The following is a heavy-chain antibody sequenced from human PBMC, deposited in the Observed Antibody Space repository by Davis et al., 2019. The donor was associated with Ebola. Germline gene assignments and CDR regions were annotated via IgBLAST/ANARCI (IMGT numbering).Heavy chain of an antibody. J-gene: IGHJ4*02. Sequence: PGGSLRLSCAASGLSFSNYWMTWVRQAPGKGLEWVSAISGSGGSTYYADSVKGRFTISRDNSKNTLYLQMNSLRAEDTAVYYCAKALRGMVQGVIGMWGQGTLVTVSS. CDR1: GLSFSNYW. CDR2: ISGSGGST. V-gene: IGHV3-23*01. D-gene: IGHD3-10*01. CDR3: AKALRGMVQGVIGM.